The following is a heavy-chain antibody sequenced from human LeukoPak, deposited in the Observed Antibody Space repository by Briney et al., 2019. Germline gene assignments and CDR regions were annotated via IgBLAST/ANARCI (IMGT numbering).Heavy chain of an antibody. V-gene: IGHV3-48*03. D-gene: IGHD1-14*01. CDR1: GFTFSSYE. CDR2: ISSSGSTI. Sequence: PGGSLRLSCAASGFTFSSYEMNWVRQAPGKGLEWVSYISSSGSTIYYADSVKGRFTISRDNAKNSLYLRMNSLRAEDTAVYYCARGITSQNIVLEYYYYYYMDVWGKGTTVTVSS. J-gene: IGHJ6*03. CDR3: ARGITSQNIVLEYYYYYYMDV.